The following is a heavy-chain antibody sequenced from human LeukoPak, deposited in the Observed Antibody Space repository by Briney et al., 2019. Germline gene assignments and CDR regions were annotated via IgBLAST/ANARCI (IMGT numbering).Heavy chain of an antibody. Sequence: GASVKVSCKASGYTFTSYGISWVRQAPGQGLEWMGWISAYNGNTNYAQKLQGRVTMTTDTSTSTAYMELRSLRSDDTAVYYCARAIDPTYYYGSGSYHYWGQGTLVTVSS. CDR3: ARAIDPTYYYGSGSYHY. J-gene: IGHJ4*02. CDR1: GYTFTSYG. CDR2: ISAYNGNT. D-gene: IGHD3-10*01. V-gene: IGHV1-18*01.